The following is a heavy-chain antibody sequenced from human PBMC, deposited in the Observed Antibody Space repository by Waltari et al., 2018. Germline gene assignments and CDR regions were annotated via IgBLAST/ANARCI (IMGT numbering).Heavy chain of an antibody. CDR1: GGSISSYY. CDR2: IYYSGST. J-gene: IGHJ3*02. D-gene: IGHD3-10*01. CDR3: ARPINYGSGGDDAFDI. Sequence: QVQLQESGPGLVKPSETLSLTCTVSGGSISSYYWSWIRQPPGKGLEWIWYIYYSGSTNYNPSLKSRVTISVDTSKNQFSLKLSSVTAADTAVYYCARPINYGSGGDDAFDIWGQGTMVTVSS. V-gene: IGHV4-59*01.